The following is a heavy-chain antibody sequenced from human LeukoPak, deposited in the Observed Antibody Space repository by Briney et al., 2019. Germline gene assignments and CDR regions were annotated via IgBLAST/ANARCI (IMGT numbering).Heavy chain of an antibody. CDR2: IFPSGGEI. CDR1: GFTFSTFA. D-gene: IGHD3-10*01. Sequence: TGGSLRLSCAASGFTFSTFAMIWVRQPPGKGLEWVSSIFPSGGEIHYADSVRGRFTISRDNAKNSLYLQMNSLRAEDTAVYYCARSPNYKGYFDYWGQGTLVTVSS. V-gene: IGHV3-21*01. J-gene: IGHJ4*02. CDR3: ARSPNYKGYFDY.